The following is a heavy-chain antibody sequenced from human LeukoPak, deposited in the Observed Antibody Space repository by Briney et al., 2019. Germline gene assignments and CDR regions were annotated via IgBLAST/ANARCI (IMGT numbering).Heavy chain of an antibody. D-gene: IGHD6-6*01. CDR3: ARGPIRYSSSSRGLNFYYYMHV. J-gene: IGHJ6*03. Sequence: ASVTVSCKASGYTFTSYAMHSLRQPTGQRLEGMGCTNAGNWSTKYSQELQGRVTITRDTSASTAYKELSSLRSEDMAVYYCARGPIRYSSSSRGLNFYYYMHVWGKGTTVTVS. CDR1: GYTFTSYA. V-gene: IGHV1-3*02. CDR2: TNAGNWST.